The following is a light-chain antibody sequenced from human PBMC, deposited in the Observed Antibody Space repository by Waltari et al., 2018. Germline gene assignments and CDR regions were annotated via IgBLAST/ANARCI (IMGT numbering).Light chain of an antibody. CDR2: EDN. J-gene: IGLJ3*02. Sequence: QSALTQTASVSGSPGQSITISCTGTSSDIGSHNLVSWYQKSPGKAPRLIIYEDNKRPSGSSNRFSGSQSGHTASLTIFGLQAEDEGEYFCCSYAGRRSLMFGGGTKVTVL. V-gene: IGLV2-23*01. CDR1: SSDIGSHNL. CDR3: CSYAGRRSLM.